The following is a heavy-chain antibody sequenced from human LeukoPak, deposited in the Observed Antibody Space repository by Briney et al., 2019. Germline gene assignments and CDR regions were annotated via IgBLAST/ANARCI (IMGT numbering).Heavy chain of an antibody. D-gene: IGHD3-10*01. V-gene: IGHV1-24*01. CDR3: ATRGIGADLILSNYYYMDV. Sequence: ASVKVSCKVSGYILTELSMHWVRQAPGKGLEWMGGFDPEDGETLYAQKFQGRVTMTEDTSTDTAYMDLSSLRSEDTAVYYCATRGIGADLILSNYYYMDVWGKGTTVTISS. J-gene: IGHJ6*03. CDR2: FDPEDGET. CDR1: GYILTELS.